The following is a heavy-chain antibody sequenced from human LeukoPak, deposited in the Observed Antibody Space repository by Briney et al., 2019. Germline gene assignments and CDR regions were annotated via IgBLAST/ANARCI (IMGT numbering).Heavy chain of an antibody. D-gene: IGHD6-19*01. CDR1: GGSISSTSYF. CDR2: THYGKST. CDR3: ARGGSGWSNWFDP. Sequence: SETLSLTCTVSGGSISSTSYFWGWIRQPPGKGLEWIGNTHYGKSTTYNPSLKSRVTIFVDTSKNQFSLKLSSVTAADTAVYYCARGGSGWSNWFDPWGQGTLVTVSS. V-gene: IGHV4-39*01. J-gene: IGHJ5*02.